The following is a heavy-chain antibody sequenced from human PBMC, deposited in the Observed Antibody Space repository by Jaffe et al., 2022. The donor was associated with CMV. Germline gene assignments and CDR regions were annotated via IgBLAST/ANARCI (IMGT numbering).Heavy chain of an antibody. CDR2: INQDGSQR. CDR1: GFTFRHYW. D-gene: IGHD4-17*01. J-gene: IGHJ4*02. Sequence: EVQLVEFGGGLVQPGGSLRLSCAASGFTFRHYWMSWVRQAPGKGLEWVANINQDGSQRNYLDSVKGRFTISRDNAENSLYLQMNGLRAEDTAIYYCACDYSDYTGWLGYWGQGTLVTVSS. CDR3: ACDYSDYTGWLGY. V-gene: IGHV3-7*03.